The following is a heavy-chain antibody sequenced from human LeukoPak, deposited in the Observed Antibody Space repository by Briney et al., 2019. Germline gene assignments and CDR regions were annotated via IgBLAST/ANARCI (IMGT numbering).Heavy chain of an antibody. CDR2: IFHSGST. D-gene: IGHD3-22*01. V-gene: IGHV4-59*08. J-gene: IGHJ4*02. CDR3: ARREYYDSSGFDY. CDR1: GGSIKSHF. Sequence: SETLSLTCTVSGGSIKSHFWSWVRQPPGKRLEWIGYIFHSGSTNYNPSLKSRVTISVDTSKNQFSLKLSSVTAADTAVYYCARREYYDSSGFDYWGQGTLVTVSS.